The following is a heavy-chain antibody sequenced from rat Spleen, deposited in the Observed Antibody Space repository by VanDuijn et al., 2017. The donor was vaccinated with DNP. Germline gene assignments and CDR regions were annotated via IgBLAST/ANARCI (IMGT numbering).Heavy chain of an antibody. V-gene: IGHV3-1*01. J-gene: IGHJ1*01. Sequence: EVQLQESGPGLVKPSQSLSLTCSVTDYSITSNFWGWIRKFPGNKMEWMGYISYSGSTSYNPSLKSRISITRDTSKNQFFLQLNSVTTEDTATYYCARGLNYGGYNYYWYFDFWGPGTMVTVSS. CDR1: DYSITSNF. CDR2: ISYSGST. CDR3: ARGLNYGGYNYYWYFDF. D-gene: IGHD1-11*01.